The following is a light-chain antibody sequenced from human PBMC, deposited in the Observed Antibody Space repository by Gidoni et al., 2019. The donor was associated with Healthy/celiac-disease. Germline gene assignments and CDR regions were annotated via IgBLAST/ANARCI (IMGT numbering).Light chain of an antibody. CDR2: AAS. J-gene: IGKJ1*01. CDR1: HSVSSSY. CDR3: QQYDSSPKT. V-gene: IGKV3-20*01. Sequence: EIVLTPSPGTLSLSPGERATLSCRASHSVSSSYLAWYQHKPGQAPRLLIYAASRRATDLPDRFSGSGSGTDFTLIISRLEPEDFAVYYCQQYDSSPKTFGQGTKVEIK.